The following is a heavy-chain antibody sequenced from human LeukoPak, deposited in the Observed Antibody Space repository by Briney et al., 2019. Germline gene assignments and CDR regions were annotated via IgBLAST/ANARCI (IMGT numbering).Heavy chain of an antibody. Sequence: PVGSLRLSRAASGFTFCSYVMSGVRPAPGRGVEWVSAISGSGGSIYYADSVKGRFTVSRDNSKNILYLQMNSLRAEDTAIYYCAKTQGFFDHWGQGSLVTVSS. V-gene: IGHV3-23*01. CDR2: ISGSGGSI. CDR1: GFTFCSYV. CDR3: AKTQGFFDH. J-gene: IGHJ4*02.